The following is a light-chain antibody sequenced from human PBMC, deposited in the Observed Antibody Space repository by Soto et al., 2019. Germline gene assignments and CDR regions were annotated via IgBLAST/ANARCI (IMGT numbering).Light chain of an antibody. J-gene: IGLJ3*02. Sequence: QSVLTQPASVSGSPGQSITISCTGTSSDVGGYIYVSWYQQHPGKAPKLIIYEVTNRPSGVSNRFSGSKSGNTASLTISGLQAEDEADYYCNSYTTTSSWVFGGGTKLTVL. CDR1: SSDVGGYIY. CDR2: EVT. V-gene: IGLV2-14*01. CDR3: NSYTTTSSWV.